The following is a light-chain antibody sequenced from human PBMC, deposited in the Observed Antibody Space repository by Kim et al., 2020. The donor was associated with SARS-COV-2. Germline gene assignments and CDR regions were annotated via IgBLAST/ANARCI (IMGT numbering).Light chain of an antibody. V-gene: IGKV3-11*01. CDR2: DAS. Sequence: SPGERATLSCRASQSVSSYLVWYQQKPGQAPRLLIYDASNRATGIPARFSGSGSGTDFTLTISSLEPEDFVVYYCQQRSNWPPLTFGGGTKVDIK. CDR1: QSVSSY. CDR3: QQRSNWPPLT. J-gene: IGKJ4*01.